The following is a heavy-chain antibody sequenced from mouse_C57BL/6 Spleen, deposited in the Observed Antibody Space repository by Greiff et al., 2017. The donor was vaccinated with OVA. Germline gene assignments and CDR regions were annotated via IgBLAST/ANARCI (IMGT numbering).Heavy chain of an antibody. CDR2: INPGSGGT. CDR1: GYAFTNYL. Sequence: VQLQQSGAELVRPGTSVKVSCKASGYAFTNYLIEWVKQRPGQGLEWIGVINPGSGGTNYNEKLKGKATLTADKSSSTAYMQLSSLTSEDSAVYFCARDLPYAMDYWGQGTSVTVSS. J-gene: IGHJ4*01. V-gene: IGHV1-54*01. CDR3: ARDLPYAMDY.